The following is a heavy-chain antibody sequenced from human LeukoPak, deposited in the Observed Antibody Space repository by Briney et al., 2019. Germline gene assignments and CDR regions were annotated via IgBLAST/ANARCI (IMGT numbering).Heavy chain of an antibody. Sequence: SETLSLTCNVSGASISSSSYYWGWIRQPPGKGLEWIGSIYYSGSTYYSPSLQSRVTISVDTSKNQFSLKLSSVTAADTAVYYCARAGRGSGSYGRDWGQGTLVTVSS. CDR3: ARAGRGSGSYGRD. V-gene: IGHV4-39*07. J-gene: IGHJ4*02. D-gene: IGHD1-26*01. CDR2: IYYSGST. CDR1: GASISSSSYY.